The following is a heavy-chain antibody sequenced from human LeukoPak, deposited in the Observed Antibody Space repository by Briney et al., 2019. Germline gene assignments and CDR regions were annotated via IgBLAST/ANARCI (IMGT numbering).Heavy chain of an antibody. Sequence: GGSLRLSCAASGFTFSSYGMHWVRQAPGKGLEWVAVISYDGSNKYYADSVKGRFTISRDNSKNTLYLQMNSLRAEDTAVYYCARDGPPYYYERKGYFDYWGQGTLVTVSS. CDR1: GFTFSSYG. CDR2: ISYDGSNK. CDR3: ARDGPPYYYERKGYFDY. D-gene: IGHD3-22*01. J-gene: IGHJ4*02. V-gene: IGHV3-30*03.